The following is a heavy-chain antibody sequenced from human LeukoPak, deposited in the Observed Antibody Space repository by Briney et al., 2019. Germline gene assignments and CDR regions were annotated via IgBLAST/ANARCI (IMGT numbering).Heavy chain of an antibody. CDR2: MNPNSGNT. CDR3: ARTRMVRGAQRGVKPGCFDY. Sequence: ASVKVSCKASGYTFTSYDINWVRQATGQGLEWMGWMNPNSGNTGYAQKFQGRVTMTRNTSISTAYMELSSLRSEDTAVYYCARTRMVRGAQRGVKPGCFDYWGQGTLVTVSS. CDR1: GYTFTSYD. J-gene: IGHJ4*02. D-gene: IGHD3-10*01. V-gene: IGHV1-8*01.